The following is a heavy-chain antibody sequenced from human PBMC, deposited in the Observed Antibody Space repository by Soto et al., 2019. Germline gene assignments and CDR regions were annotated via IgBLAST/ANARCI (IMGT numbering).Heavy chain of an antibody. J-gene: IGHJ5*02. CDR3: ASLGGRHP. Sequence: QVQLVQSGAEVKKPGSSVKVSCKASVGTFSSYAISWVRQAPGHGLEWMGGIIPIFGPANYAHKCQGGVTIAADESTSTAYMELSSLRSEDTAVYYCASLGGRHPWGQGTLVTVSS. CDR2: IIPIFGPA. D-gene: IGHD3-16*01. V-gene: IGHV1-69*12. CDR1: VGTFSSYA.